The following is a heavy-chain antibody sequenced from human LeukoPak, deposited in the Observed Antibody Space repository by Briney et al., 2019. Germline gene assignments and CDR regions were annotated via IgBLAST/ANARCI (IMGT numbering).Heavy chain of an antibody. V-gene: IGHV3-48*03. J-gene: IGHJ4*02. CDR1: GFTFSNYE. Sequence: GGSLRLSCAASGFTFSNYETNWVRQAPGKGLEWLSYISSVGSTIYYADSVRGRFTISRDNAKNSLYLQMNSLRAEDTAIYYCARDNTVPYFAYWGQGTLVTVSS. CDR2: ISSVGSTI. CDR3: ARDNTVPYFAY. D-gene: IGHD4-11*01.